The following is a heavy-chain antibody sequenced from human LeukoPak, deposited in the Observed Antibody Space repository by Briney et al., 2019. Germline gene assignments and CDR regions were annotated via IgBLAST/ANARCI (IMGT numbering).Heavy chain of an antibody. D-gene: IGHD2-21*01. J-gene: IGHJ4*02. Sequence: GASVKVSCKASGYTFTSYYMHWVRQAPGQGLGWMGIINPSGGSTSYAQKFQGRVTMTRDTSTSTVYMELSSLRSDDTAVYYCTIIPNVILFTHYFEYWGQGTLVTVSS. CDR1: GYTFTSYY. CDR2: INPSGGST. CDR3: TIIPNVILFTHYFEY. V-gene: IGHV1-46*01.